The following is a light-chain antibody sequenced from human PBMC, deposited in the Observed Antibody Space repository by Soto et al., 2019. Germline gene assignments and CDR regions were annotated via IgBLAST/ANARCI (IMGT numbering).Light chain of an antibody. CDR2: SNN. V-gene: IGLV1-44*01. Sequence: QSALTQPSSASGTPGQRVTISCSGSSSNIGSNTVNWYQQLPGTAPKLLIYSNNQRPSGVPDRFSGSKSGTSASLAISGLQSEDEADYYCAAWDDSLNAWVFGGGTQLTVL. J-gene: IGLJ3*02. CDR1: SSNIGSNT. CDR3: AAWDDSLNAWV.